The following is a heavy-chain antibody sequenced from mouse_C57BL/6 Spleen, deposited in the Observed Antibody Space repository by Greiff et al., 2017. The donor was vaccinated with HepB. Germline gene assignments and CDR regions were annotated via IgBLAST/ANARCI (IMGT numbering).Heavy chain of an antibody. D-gene: IGHD1-1*01. V-gene: IGHV5-4*03. CDR1: GFTFSSYA. J-gene: IGHJ3*01. Sequence: EVMLVESGGGLVKPGGSLKLSCAASGFTFSSYAMSWVRQTPEKRLEWVATISDGGSYTYYPDNVKGRFTISRDNAKNNLYLQMSHLKSEDTAMYYCANYGSSYGFAYWGQGTLVTVSA. CDR2: ISDGGSYT. CDR3: ANYGSSYGFAY.